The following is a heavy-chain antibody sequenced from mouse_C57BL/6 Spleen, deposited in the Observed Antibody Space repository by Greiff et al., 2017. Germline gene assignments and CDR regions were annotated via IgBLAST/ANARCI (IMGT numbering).Heavy chain of an antibody. V-gene: IGHV7-3*01. CDR3: ARYKAGYAMDD. CDR1: GFTFTDYY. CDR2: IRNKANGYTT. J-gene: IGHJ4*01. D-gene: IGHD4-1*01. Sequence: EVQVVESGGGLVQPGGSLSLSCAASGFTFTDYYMSWVRQPPGKALEWLGFIRNKANGYTTESSASVKGRFTISRDNSQSILYLQMNALRAEDSATYYCARYKAGYAMDDWGQGTSVTVSS.